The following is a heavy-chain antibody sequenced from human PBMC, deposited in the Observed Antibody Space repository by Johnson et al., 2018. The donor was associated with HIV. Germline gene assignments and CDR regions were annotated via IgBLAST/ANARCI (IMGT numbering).Heavy chain of an antibody. CDR2: ISYDGSNK. CDR1: GFTFSSYA. Sequence: VQLVESGGGVVQPGRSLRLSCAASGFTFSSYAMHWVRQAPGKGLEWVAVISYDGSNKYYADSVKGRFTISRDNSKNTLYLQMNSLRAEETAVYYWAREKIRAFDIWGQGTMVTVSS. CDR3: AREKIRAFDI. V-gene: IGHV3-30*04. J-gene: IGHJ3*02.